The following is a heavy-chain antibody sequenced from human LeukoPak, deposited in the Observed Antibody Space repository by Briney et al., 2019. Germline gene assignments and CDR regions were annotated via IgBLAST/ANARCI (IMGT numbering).Heavy chain of an antibody. Sequence: GGSLRLSCAASGFTFSSHDMNWVRQAPGKGLEWVSHISSSSGTIYYVDSVKGRFTISRDNAKNSLFLQMNSLRDEDTAVYYCARDPPPFWTGYSFQYYGMDVWGQGTTVTVS. D-gene: IGHD3/OR15-3a*01. CDR3: ARDPPPFWTGYSFQYYGMDV. CDR1: GFTFSSHD. J-gene: IGHJ6*02. V-gene: IGHV3-48*02. CDR2: ISSSSGTI.